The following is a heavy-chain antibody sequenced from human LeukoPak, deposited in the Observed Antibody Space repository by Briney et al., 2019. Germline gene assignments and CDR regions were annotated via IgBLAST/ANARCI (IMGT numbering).Heavy chain of an antibody. CDR2: IRYDGSNK. CDR1: GFTFSSYG. D-gene: IGHD2-2*01. CDR3: ARDDQNYFDY. V-gene: IGHV3-30*02. J-gene: IGHJ4*02. Sequence: PGGSLRLSCAASGFTFSSYGMHWVRQAPGKGLEWVAFIRYDGSNKYYADSVKGRFTISRDNSKNTLYLQMNSLRAEDTAVYYCARDDQNYFDYWAREPWSPSPQ.